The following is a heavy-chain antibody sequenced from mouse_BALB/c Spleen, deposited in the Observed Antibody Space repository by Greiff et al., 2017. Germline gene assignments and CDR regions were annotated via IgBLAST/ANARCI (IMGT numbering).Heavy chain of an antibody. CDR3: ARDLLRPFAY. CDR1: GFSLTSYG. J-gene: IGHJ3*01. D-gene: IGHD1-2*01. V-gene: IGHV2-4-1*01. CDR2: IWSGGST. Sequence: VQLQQSGPGLVQPSQSLSITCTVSGFSLTSYGVHWVRQSPGKGLEWLGVIWSGGSTDYNAAFISRLSISKDNSKSQVFFKMNSLQADDTAIYYCARDLLRPFAYWGQGTLVTVSA.